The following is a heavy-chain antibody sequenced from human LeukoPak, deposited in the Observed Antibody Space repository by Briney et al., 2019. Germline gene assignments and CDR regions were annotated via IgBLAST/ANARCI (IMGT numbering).Heavy chain of an antibody. D-gene: IGHD2-21*02. Sequence: ASVKVSCKASGYTFTSYAMNWVRQAPGQGLEWMGWINTNTGNPTYAQGFTGRFVFSLDTSVSTAYLQISSLKAEDTAVYYCARVEGCGGDCYSGISDYWGQGTLVTVSS. CDR3: ARVEGCGGDCYSGISDY. V-gene: IGHV7-4-1*02. CDR1: GYTFTSYA. J-gene: IGHJ4*02. CDR2: INTNTGNP.